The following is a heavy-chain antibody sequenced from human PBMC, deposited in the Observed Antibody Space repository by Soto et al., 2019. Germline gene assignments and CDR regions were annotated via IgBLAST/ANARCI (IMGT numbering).Heavy chain of an antibody. J-gene: IGHJ4*02. CDR2: ISYDGSNK. Sequence: GGSLRLSCAASGFTFSSYAMHWVRQAPGKGLEWVAVISYDGSNKYYADSVKGRFTISRDNSKNTLYLQMNSLRAEDTAVYYCARDWVPGRVSTTFDYWGQGTLVTVSS. CDR3: ARDWVPGRVSTTFDY. CDR1: GFTFSSYA. V-gene: IGHV3-30-3*01. D-gene: IGHD2-15*01.